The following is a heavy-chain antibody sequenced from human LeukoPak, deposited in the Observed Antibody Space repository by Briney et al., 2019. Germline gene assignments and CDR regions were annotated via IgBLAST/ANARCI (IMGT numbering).Heavy chain of an antibody. J-gene: IGHJ4*02. Sequence: NPSETLSLTCTVSGGSISSYYWSWIRQPAGKGREWIGRISASGNPNYNPSLKSRVTMSVDTSMNLFALKLSSVPAADPAVYYCARQGVATAIDYWGQGTLVTVSS. CDR3: ARQGVATAIDY. V-gene: IGHV4-4*07. CDR2: ISASGNP. CDR1: GGSISSYY. D-gene: IGHD2-21*02.